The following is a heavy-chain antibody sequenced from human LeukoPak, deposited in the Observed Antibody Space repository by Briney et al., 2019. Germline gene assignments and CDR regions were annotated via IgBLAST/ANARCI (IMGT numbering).Heavy chain of an antibody. J-gene: IGHJ3*02. D-gene: IGHD5-24*01. CDR2: IFFSGST. CDR3: ARGEMATTDNAFDI. CDR1: GGSISSGDYS. Sequence: SETLSLTCAVSGGSISSGDYSWSWIRQPPGKGLEWIGYIFFSGSTNYNPSLKRRVTMSVDTSRNQFSLKLSSVTAADTAVYYCARGEMATTDNAFDIWGQGTMVTVSS. V-gene: IGHV4-61*08.